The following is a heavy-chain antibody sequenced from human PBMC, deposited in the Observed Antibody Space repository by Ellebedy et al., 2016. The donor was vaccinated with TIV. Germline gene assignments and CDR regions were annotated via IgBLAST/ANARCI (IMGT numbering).Heavy chain of an antibody. CDR1: GFTFSRTA. V-gene: IGHV3-23*01. J-gene: IGHJ4*02. Sequence: GGSLRLPXAASGFTFSRTAMSWVRQAPGKGLEWVSVISGSGVTTDYADSVKGRFTISRDNSKNTLILQMNSLRAEDTAEYYCARQREGYNFHYFDSWGQGTLVTVSS. CDR2: ISGSGVTT. D-gene: IGHD5-24*01. CDR3: ARQREGYNFHYFDS.